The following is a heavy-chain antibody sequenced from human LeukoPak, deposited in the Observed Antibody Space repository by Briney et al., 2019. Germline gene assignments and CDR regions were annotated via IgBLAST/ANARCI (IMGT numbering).Heavy chain of an antibody. V-gene: IGHV3-7*01. Sequence: GGSLRLSCAASGFTFSSYWMSWVRQAPGKGLEWVANIKQDGSEKYYVDSVKGRFTISRDNAKNSLYLQMNSLRAEDTAVYYCASSLVGYSYGYRDYYYMDVWGKGTTVTVSS. CDR1: GFTFSSYW. J-gene: IGHJ6*03. CDR3: ASSLVGYSYGYRDYYYMDV. CDR2: IKQDGSEK. D-gene: IGHD5-18*01.